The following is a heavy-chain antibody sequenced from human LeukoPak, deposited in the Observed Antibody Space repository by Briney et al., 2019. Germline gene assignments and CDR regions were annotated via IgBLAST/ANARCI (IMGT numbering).Heavy chain of an antibody. Sequence: KPSETLSLTCTVSGGSISSYYWSWIRQPPGKGLEWIGYIYYSGSTNYNPSLKSRVTISVDTSKNQFSLKLSSVTAADTAVYYCAREPVAEAAFDYWGQGPLVTVSS. CDR2: IYYSGST. CDR1: GGSISSYY. V-gene: IGHV4-59*01. J-gene: IGHJ4*02. D-gene: IGHD6-13*01. CDR3: AREPVAEAAFDY.